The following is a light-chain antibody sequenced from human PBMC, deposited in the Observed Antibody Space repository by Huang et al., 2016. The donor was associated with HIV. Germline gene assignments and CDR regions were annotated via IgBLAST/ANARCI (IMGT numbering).Light chain of an antibody. CDR1: QDITNY. CDR3: QHYDSLPYA. J-gene: IGKJ2*01. V-gene: IGKV1-33*01. Sequence: DIQMTQSPSSLSASVGDRVTITCQASQDITNYLNWYQQKPGKAPKLLIYDASNLESGVPSRFSGGGSRTHFTFTINSLQPEDIATYYCQHYDSLPYAFGQGTKLEMK. CDR2: DAS.